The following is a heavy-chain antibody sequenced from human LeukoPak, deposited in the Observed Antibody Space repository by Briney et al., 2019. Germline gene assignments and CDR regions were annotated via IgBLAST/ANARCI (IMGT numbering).Heavy chain of an antibody. V-gene: IGHV3-74*01. D-gene: IGHD6-13*01. Sequence: PGGSLRLSCAASGFTFSIYWMSWVRQAPGKGLVWVSRINSDGSSTSYADSVKGRFTISRDNAKNTLYLQMNSLRAEDTAVYYCARDRDSSSWPFNWFDPWGQGTLVTVSS. CDR2: INSDGSST. CDR3: ARDRDSSSWPFNWFDP. J-gene: IGHJ5*02. CDR1: GFTFSIYW.